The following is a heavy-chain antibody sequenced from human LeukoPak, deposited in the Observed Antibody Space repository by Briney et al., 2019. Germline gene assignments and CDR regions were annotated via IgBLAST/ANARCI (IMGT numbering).Heavy chain of an antibody. CDR3: ARDAPAPNTYYYDSSGGPDY. J-gene: IGHJ4*02. CDR2: ISSSSSTI. D-gene: IGHD3-22*01. Sequence: GGSLRLSCAASGFTFSSYSMNWVRQAPGKGLEWVSYISSSSSTIYYADSMKGRFTISRDNAKNSLYLQMNSLRDEDTAVYYCARDAPAPNTYYYDSSGGPDYWGQGTLVTVSS. V-gene: IGHV3-48*02. CDR1: GFTFSSYS.